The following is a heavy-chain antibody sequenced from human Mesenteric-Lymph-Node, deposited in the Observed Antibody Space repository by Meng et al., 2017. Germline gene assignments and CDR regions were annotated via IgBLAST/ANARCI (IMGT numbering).Heavy chain of an antibody. CDR3: ARVGLAYGMDV. CDR1: GYTFTSYA. V-gene: IGHV1-3*01. CDR2: INAGNGNT. J-gene: IGHJ6*02. Sequence: ASVKVSCKASGYTFTSYAMHWVRQAPGQRLEWMGWINAGNGNTKYSQKFQGRVTITRDTSASTAYMELRSLRSDDTAVYYCARVGLAYGMDVWGQGTTVTVSS.